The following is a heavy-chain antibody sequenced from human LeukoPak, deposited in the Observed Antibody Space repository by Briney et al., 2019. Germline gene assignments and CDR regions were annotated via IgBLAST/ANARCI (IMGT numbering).Heavy chain of an antibody. CDR1: GGTFSSYA. CDR3: ARARLAEDYQLYYFDY. D-gene: IGHD2-2*01. V-gene: IGHV1-69*05. J-gene: IGHJ4*02. Sequence: SVKVSCKASGGTFSSYAISWVRQAPGQGLEWMGRIIPIFGTANYAQKFQGRVTITTDESTSTAYMELSGLRSEDTAVYYCARARLAEDYQLYYFDYWGQGTLATVSS. CDR2: IIPIFGTA.